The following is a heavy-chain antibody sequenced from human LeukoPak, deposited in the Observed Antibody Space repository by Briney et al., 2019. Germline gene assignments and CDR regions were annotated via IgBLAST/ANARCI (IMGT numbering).Heavy chain of an antibody. CDR3: ASQGRSSTLRSHFDY. D-gene: IGHD2-2*01. CDR2: VSSSSSTI. Sequence: PGGSLRHSCAASGCTFSSYSMNWVRQAPGKGLEWVSYVSSSSSTIYYADSVQGRFTISRDNDKNSLYLQMNSLRAEDTAVYYCASQGRSSTLRSHFDYWGQGTLVTVSS. J-gene: IGHJ4*02. V-gene: IGHV3-48*01. CDR1: GCTFSSYS.